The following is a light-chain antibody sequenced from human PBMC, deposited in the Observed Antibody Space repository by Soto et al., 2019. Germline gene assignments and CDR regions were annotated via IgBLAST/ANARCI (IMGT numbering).Light chain of an antibody. J-gene: IGKJ5*01. Sequence: EIVLTQSAGTLSLSPVQRATLSCMASQSIRSGNLAWYQQKPGQAPRLLIYDVSIRATGVPARLSGTGYETDLTLTISGMKYEDSAVYFCQQYNNSTFSFGQGTGLEI. CDR3: QQYNNSTFS. CDR1: QSIRSGN. CDR2: DVS. V-gene: IGKV3-15*01.